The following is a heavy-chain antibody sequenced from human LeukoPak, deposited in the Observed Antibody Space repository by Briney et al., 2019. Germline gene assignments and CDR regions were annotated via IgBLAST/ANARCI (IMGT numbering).Heavy chain of an antibody. Sequence: PSETLSLTCTVSGYSISSGYYWGWIRHPPGKGLEWIGSIYHSGSTYYNPSLKSRVTISVDTSKNQFSLKLSSVTAADTAVYYCARDLGDGYNYFDYWGQGTLVTVSS. CDR2: IYHSGST. D-gene: IGHD5-24*01. J-gene: IGHJ4*02. CDR1: GYSISSGYY. V-gene: IGHV4-38-2*02. CDR3: ARDLGDGYNYFDY.